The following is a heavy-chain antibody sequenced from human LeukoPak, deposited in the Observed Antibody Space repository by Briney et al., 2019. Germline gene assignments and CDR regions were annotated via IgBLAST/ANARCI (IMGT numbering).Heavy chain of an antibody. J-gene: IGHJ4*02. CDR1: GGSFSGYY. CDR3: ARLRATISGIDY. Sequence: SETLSLTCAVYGGSFSGYYWSWIRQPPGKGLEWIGEINHSGSTNYNPSLKSRVTISVDTSKNQFSLKLSSVTAADTAVYYCARLRATISGIDYWGQGTLVTVSS. CDR2: INHSGST. D-gene: IGHD5-24*01. V-gene: IGHV4-34*01.